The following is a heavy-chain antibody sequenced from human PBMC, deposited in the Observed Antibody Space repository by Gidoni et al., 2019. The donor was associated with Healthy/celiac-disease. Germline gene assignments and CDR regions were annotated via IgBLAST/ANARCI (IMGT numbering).Heavy chain of an antibody. D-gene: IGHD3-9*01. CDR3: AKAHPDLRYFDWLFPLDAFDI. CDR1: GFTFDDYA. V-gene: IGHV3-9*01. J-gene: IGHJ3*02. CDR2: ISCNSGSI. Sequence: EVQLVESGGGLVQPGRSLRLSCAASGFTFDDYAMHGVRQAPGKGLEWVSGISCNSGSIGYADSVKGRFTISRDNAKNSLYLQMNSLRAEDTALYYCAKAHPDLRYFDWLFPLDAFDIWGQGTMVTVSS.